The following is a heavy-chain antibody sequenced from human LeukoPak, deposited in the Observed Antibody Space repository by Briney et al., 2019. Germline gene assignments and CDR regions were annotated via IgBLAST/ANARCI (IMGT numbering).Heavy chain of an antibody. J-gene: IGHJ4*02. Sequence: GGSLRLSCAASGFTFSSYAMSWVRQAPGKGLEWVSAISGSGGSTYYADSVKGRFTISRDNSKNTLCLQRNSLRAEDTAVYYCAKVRAYYYDSSGYYYLDYWGQGTLVTVSS. CDR1: GFTFSSYA. CDR2: ISGSGGST. V-gene: IGHV3-23*01. D-gene: IGHD3-22*01. CDR3: AKVRAYYYDSSGYYYLDY.